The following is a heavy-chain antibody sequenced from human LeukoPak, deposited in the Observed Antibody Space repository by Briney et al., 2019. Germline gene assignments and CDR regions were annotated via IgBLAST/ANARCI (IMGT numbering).Heavy chain of an antibody. Sequence: GGSPRLSCAASGFSFSTYWMNWVRQPPGKGLEWVANIMRDGSEKYYVDSVKGRFTISRDNAKNSLYLQMNSLRAEDTAVYYCARDPSRGYSYGYADYWGQGSLVTVSS. J-gene: IGHJ4*02. D-gene: IGHD5-18*01. V-gene: IGHV3-7*01. CDR2: IMRDGSEK. CDR3: ARDPSRGYSYGYADY. CDR1: GFSFSTYW.